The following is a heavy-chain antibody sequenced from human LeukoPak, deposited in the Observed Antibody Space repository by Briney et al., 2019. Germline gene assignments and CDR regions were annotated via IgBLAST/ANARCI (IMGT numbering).Heavy chain of an antibody. CDR1: GGSISSGGYY. CDR3: TRGGGYYDPFDH. V-gene: IGHV4-31*03. CDR2: IYDGGST. Sequence: PSETLSLTCTVSGGSISSGGYYWSWIRQHPGKGLEWIAYIYDGGSTIYNPSLKSRVSISADTSKNQFSLRLSSVTAADTAVYYRTRGGGYYDPFDHWGQGTLVTVSS. D-gene: IGHD3-3*01. J-gene: IGHJ4*02.